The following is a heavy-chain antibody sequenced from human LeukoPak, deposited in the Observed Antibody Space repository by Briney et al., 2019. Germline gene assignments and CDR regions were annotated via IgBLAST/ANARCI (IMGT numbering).Heavy chain of an antibody. D-gene: IGHD1-7*01. Sequence: SETLSLTCTVSGGSISSYYWSWIRQPPGKGLEWIGEINHSGSTNYNPSLKSRVTISVDTSKNQFSLKLSSVTAADTAMYYCARVDWNYRPVPNWFDPWGQGTLVTVSS. V-gene: IGHV4-34*01. CDR3: ARVDWNYRPVPNWFDP. CDR1: GGSISSYY. J-gene: IGHJ5*02. CDR2: INHSGST.